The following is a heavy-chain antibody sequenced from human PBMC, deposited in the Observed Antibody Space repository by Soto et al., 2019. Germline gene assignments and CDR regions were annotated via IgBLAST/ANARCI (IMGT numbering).Heavy chain of an antibody. J-gene: IGHJ2*01. CDR1: SGSMNSGHW. CDR3: ARVGLRWYFDF. D-gene: IGHD3-16*01. CDR2: IHRSGAT. V-gene: IGHV4-4*02. Sequence: QVQLQESGPGLVKPSGTLSLTCDVSSGSMNSGHWWSWVRQPPGKGLEWVGHIHRSGATNYNPSLRSPFAISLDESKNQCPLKLNSVTAADTAVYYCARVGLRWYFDFWGRGTLVTVSS.